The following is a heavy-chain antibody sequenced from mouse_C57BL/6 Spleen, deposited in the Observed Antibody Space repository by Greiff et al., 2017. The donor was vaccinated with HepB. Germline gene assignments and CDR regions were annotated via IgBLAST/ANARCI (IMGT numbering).Heavy chain of an antibody. V-gene: IGHV5-17*01. Sequence: EVHLVESGGGLVKPGGSLKLSCAASGFTFSDYGMHWVRQAPEKGLEWVAYISSGSSTIYYADTVKGRFTISRDNAKNTLFLQMTSLRSEDTAMYYCAAQATDYFDYWGQGTTLTVSS. CDR3: AAQATDYFDY. CDR2: ISSGSSTI. J-gene: IGHJ2*01. D-gene: IGHD3-2*02. CDR1: GFTFSDYG.